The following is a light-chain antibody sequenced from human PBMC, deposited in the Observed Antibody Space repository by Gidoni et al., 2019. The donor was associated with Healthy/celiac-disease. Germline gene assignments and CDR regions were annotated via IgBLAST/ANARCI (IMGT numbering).Light chain of an antibody. CDR3: QQYGSSPRT. V-gene: IGKV3-20*01. CDR2: GAS. J-gene: IGKJ2*01. Sequence: ELVLTQSPGTLSSSPGERATLSCRASQRVSSSYLAWDQQKPGQAPRLLIYGASSRATGIPDRFSGSGSGTDFTLTISRLEPEDFAVYYCQQYGSSPRTFXQXTKLEIK. CDR1: QRVSSSY.